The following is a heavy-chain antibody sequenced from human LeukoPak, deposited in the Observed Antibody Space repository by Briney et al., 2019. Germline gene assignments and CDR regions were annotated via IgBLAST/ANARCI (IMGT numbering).Heavy chain of an antibody. CDR2: IYYSGST. J-gene: IGHJ6*03. V-gene: IGHV4-39*07. Sequence: SGTLSLTCTVSGGSISSSSYYWGWIRQPPGKGLEWIGSIYYSGSTYYNPSLKSRVTISVDTSKNQFSLKLSSVTAADTAVYYCASSRDGYNMPGSGPVRGYYYYYYYMDVWGKGTTVTVSS. CDR3: ASSRDGYNMPGSGPVRGYYYYYYYMDV. CDR1: GGSISSSSYY. D-gene: IGHD5-24*01.